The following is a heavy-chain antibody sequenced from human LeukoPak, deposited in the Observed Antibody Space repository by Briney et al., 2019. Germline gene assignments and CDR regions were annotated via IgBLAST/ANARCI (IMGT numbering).Heavy chain of an antibody. CDR1: DDSISNNRYF. CDR3: ARDIDDVGALLDF. CDR2: INYSGRT. D-gene: IGHD1-26*01. J-gene: IGHJ4*02. V-gene: IGHV4-39*07. Sequence: SETLSPTCTISDDSISNNRYFWAWIRQPPGKGLEWIGSINYSGRTYYNPSLKSRLTMSVDTAKRQSSLKLISVTAADTALYYCARDIDDVGALLDFWGQGTLVTVSS.